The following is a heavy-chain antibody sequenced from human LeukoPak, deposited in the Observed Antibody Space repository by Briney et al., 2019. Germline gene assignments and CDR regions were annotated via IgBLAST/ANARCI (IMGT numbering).Heavy chain of an antibody. Sequence: GGSLRLSCGVSGLTLSNYGMLWVRQAPGKGLEWVAGLSGSAGGKHYADSVKGRFTISRDNSKNTLFLQMDRLIAEDTAVYFCGKRGVVVLVFLVGFHKEAYYFDSGGQGAQVTVP. V-gene: IGHV3-23*01. CDR2: LSGSAGGK. J-gene: IGHJ4*02. CDR1: GLTLSNYG. CDR3: GKRGVVVLVFLVGFHKEAYYFDS. D-gene: IGHD2-8*02.